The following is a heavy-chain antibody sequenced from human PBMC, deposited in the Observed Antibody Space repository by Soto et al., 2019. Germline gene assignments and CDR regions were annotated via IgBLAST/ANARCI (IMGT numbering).Heavy chain of an antibody. D-gene: IGHD6-13*01. CDR1: GFTFSSYS. Sequence: GGSLRLSCAASGFTFSSYSMNWVRQAPGKGLEWVSSISSSSSYIYYADSVKGRFTISRDNAKNSLYLQMNSLRAEDTAVYYCARDLGGSSWYYFDYWGQGTPVTVSS. J-gene: IGHJ4*02. V-gene: IGHV3-21*01. CDR2: ISSSSSYI. CDR3: ARDLGGSSWYYFDY.